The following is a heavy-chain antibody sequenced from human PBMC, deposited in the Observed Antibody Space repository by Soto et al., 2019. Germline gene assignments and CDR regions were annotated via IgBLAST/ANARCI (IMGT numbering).Heavy chain of an antibody. CDR2: INTGNGNT. CDR3: ARERRTVGTTAYNWFDP. CDR1: GYTFTSYV. J-gene: IGHJ5*02. V-gene: IGHV1-3*04. Sequence: ASVKVSCKASGYTFTSYVIQWVRQAPGQRLEWMGWINTGNGNTKYSQKFHDRVTITRDTSASTAYMELSSLRSEDTAMYYCARERRTVGTTAYNWFDPWGQ. D-gene: IGHD1-26*01.